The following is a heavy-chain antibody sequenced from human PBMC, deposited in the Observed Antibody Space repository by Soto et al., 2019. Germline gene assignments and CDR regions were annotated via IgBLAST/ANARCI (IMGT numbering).Heavy chain of an antibody. D-gene: IGHD3-3*01. CDR2: VYYRGIT. V-gene: IGHV4-59*02. CDR3: ARGREYSFGLTYDI. J-gene: IGHJ3*02. Sequence: SETLSLTCTVSGGSVRPYYWHWIRQPPGKGLEWIGYVYYRGITTYNPSLKSRVTILLGTSKNQISLNLRSVTAADTAVYYCARGREYSFGLTYDIWGQGTMVTVSS. CDR1: GGSVRPYY.